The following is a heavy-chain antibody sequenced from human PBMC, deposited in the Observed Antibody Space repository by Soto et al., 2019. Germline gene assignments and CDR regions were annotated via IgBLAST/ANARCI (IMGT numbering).Heavy chain of an antibody. CDR2: IKQAGSEK. D-gene: IGHD6-25*01. CDR3: AREKRANGYFDY. J-gene: IGHJ4*02. CDR1: GFTFSAYW. V-gene: IGHV3-7*01. Sequence: ESGGGLVQTGGSLRLSCAASGFTFSAYWMSWVRQAPGKGLEWVANIKQAGSEKYYVDSVNGRFIISRDDAKNSLFLQVNSLRVEDTAAYYCAREKRANGYFDYWGQGTLVTVSS.